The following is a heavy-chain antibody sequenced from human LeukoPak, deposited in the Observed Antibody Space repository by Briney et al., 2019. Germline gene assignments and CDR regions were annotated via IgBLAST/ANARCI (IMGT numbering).Heavy chain of an antibody. V-gene: IGHV4-39*01. J-gene: IGHJ6*03. CDR2: IYYSGST. CDR1: GGSITSSSYY. CDR3: ARHLRYFYYYMDV. Sequence: SETLSLTCSVSGGSITSSSYYWGWIRQPPGKGLEWIGSIYYSGSTYYNPSLKSRVTISVDTSKNQFSLRLSSVTAADTAVYYCARHLRYFYYYMDVWGKGTTVTVSS.